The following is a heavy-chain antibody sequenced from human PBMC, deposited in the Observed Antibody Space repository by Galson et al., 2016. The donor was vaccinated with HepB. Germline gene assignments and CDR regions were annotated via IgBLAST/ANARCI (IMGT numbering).Heavy chain of an antibody. Sequence: LRLSCAASGFTFSSYGLHWVRQAPGKGLEWVAVISYDGSNKFYADSVKGRFTISRDNSKNTLYLQMNSLRAEDTAVYYCAKDRTPFAFLWFGEFDYWGQGTLVTASS. CDR1: GFTFSSYG. CDR3: AKDRTPFAFLWFGEFDY. D-gene: IGHD3-10*01. J-gene: IGHJ4*02. CDR2: ISYDGSNK. V-gene: IGHV3-30*18.